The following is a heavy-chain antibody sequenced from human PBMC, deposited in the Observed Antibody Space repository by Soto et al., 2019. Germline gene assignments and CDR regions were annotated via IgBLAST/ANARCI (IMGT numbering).Heavy chain of an antibody. CDR1: GGSFSGYY. D-gene: IGHD3-3*02. CDR2: INHSGST. J-gene: IGHJ4*02. V-gene: IGHV4-34*01. CDR3: ARGPVGRWLQSRHFMKMYYFDY. Sequence: SETLSLTCAVYGGSFSGYYWSWIRQPPGKGLEWIGEINHSGSTNYNPSLKSRVTISVDTSKNQFSLKLSSVTAADTAVYYCARGPVGRWLQSRHFMKMYYFDYWGQGTLVTVSS.